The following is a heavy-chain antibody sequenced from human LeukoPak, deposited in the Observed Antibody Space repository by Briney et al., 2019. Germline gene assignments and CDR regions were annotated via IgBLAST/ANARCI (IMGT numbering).Heavy chain of an antibody. CDR3: ARTRVDTAMTHDAFDI. D-gene: IGHD5-18*01. V-gene: IGHV4-38-2*02. CDR2: IYHSGST. J-gene: IGHJ3*02. Sequence: SETLSLTCTVSGYSISSGYYWGWNRQPPGKGLEWIGSIYHSGSTYYNPSLKSRVTISVDTSKNQFSLKLSSVTAADTAVYYCARTRVDTAMTHDAFDIWGQGTMVTVSS. CDR1: GYSISSGYY.